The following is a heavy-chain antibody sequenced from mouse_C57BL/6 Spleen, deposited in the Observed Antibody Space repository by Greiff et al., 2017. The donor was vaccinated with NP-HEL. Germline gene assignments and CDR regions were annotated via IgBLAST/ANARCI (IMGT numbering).Heavy chain of an antibody. CDR1: GYAFTNYL. J-gene: IGHJ3*01. V-gene: IGHV1-54*01. Sequence: QVQLQQSGAELVRPGTSVKVSCKASGYAFTNYLIEWVKQRPGQGLEWIGVINPGSGGTNYNEKFKGKATLTADKSSSTAYMQLSSLTSEDSAVYFCARSTRYDYSAYWGQVTLVTVSA. CDR3: ARSTRYDYSAY. CDR2: INPGSGGT. D-gene: IGHD2-4*01.